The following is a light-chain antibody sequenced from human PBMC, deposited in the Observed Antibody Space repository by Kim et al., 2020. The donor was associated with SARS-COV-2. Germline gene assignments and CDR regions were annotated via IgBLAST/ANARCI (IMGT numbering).Light chain of an antibody. Sequence: GERVTISCSGSSSDIGRIAVYWYQQLPGTAPKLLINRNDQRPSGVPDRFSGSKSGTSASLAISGLRSEDEADYYCAAWDDSLSVVLFGGGTQLTVL. CDR3: AAWDDSLSVVL. V-gene: IGLV1-47*01. CDR2: RND. CDR1: SSDIGRIA. J-gene: IGLJ2*01.